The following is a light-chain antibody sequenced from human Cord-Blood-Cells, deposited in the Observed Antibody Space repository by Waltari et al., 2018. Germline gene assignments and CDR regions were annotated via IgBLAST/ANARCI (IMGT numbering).Light chain of an antibody. V-gene: IGKV1-39*01. J-gene: IGKJ1*01. CDR2: AAS. Sequence: DIQMTQSPSSLSASVGDRVTITCRASQSISSYLNWYQQKPGKAPKLLIYAASSLQSGVXXRFSGSGSGTDFTLTISSLQPEDFATYYCQQSYSTPPTFGQGTKVEIK. CDR1: QSISSY. CDR3: QQSYSTPPT.